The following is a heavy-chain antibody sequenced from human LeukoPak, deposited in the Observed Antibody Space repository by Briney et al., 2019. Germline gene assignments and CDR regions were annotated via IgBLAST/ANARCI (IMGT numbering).Heavy chain of an antibody. V-gene: IGHV1-46*01. J-gene: IGHJ4*02. CDR1: GYTFTSYY. CDR2: INPSGGLT. CDR3: AKAEGYGAQDY. Sequence: ASVKVSCKASGYTFTSYYIYWVRQAPGQGLESMGIINPSGGLTTYSQRFQDRVTITRDTSTKTVYMELTNLTSEDTAVYYCAKAEGYGAQDYWGQGTLVTVSS. D-gene: IGHD5-18*01.